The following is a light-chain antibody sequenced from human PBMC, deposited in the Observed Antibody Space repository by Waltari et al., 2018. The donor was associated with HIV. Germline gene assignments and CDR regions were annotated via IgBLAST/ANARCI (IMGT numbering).Light chain of an antibody. Sequence: QSVLTQPPSVSAAPGQKVTISCSGSSSNIGNNYVSWYQQLPGTAPKLLIYDNKKRPSGSPDRFSGSKSGTSATLGITGLQTGDEADYYFGTWDSSLSASVVFCGGTKLTVL. CDR2: DNK. CDR3: GTWDSSLSASVV. J-gene: IGLJ2*01. CDR1: SSNIGNNY. V-gene: IGLV1-51*01.